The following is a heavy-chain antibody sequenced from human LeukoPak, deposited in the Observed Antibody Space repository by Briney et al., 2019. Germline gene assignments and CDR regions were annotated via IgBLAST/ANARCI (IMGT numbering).Heavy chain of an antibody. D-gene: IGHD6-13*01. V-gene: IGHV3-23*01. Sequence: GGSLRPSCAASGFTFSSYAVSWVRQAPGKGLEWVSAISGSGGSTYYADSVKGRFTISRDNSKNTLYLQMNSLRAEDTAVYYCAKPGQAGIAAASTRGENWFDPWGQGTLVTVSS. J-gene: IGHJ5*02. CDR3: AKPGQAGIAAASTRGENWFDP. CDR1: GFTFSSYA. CDR2: ISGSGGST.